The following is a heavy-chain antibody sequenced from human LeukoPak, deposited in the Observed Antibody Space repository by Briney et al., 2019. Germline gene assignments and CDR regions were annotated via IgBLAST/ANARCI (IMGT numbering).Heavy chain of an antibody. Sequence: GGSLRLSCAASGFTVSGTYMTWVRQAPGKGLEWVSLIYRSGRTYYADSVKGRFTISRDNSKNTLYLQMNSLRAEDTAVYYCARGTSFVPGANSNDAFDIWGQGTMVTVSS. J-gene: IGHJ3*02. CDR3: ARGTSFVPGANSNDAFDI. V-gene: IGHV3-66*01. CDR2: IYRSGRT. D-gene: IGHD2-2*01. CDR1: GFTVSGTY.